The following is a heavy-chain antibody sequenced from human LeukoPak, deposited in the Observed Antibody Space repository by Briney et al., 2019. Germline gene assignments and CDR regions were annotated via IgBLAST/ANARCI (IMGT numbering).Heavy chain of an antibody. CDR2: INYSGST. D-gene: IGHD5-18*01. V-gene: IGHV4-59*01. Sequence: SETLSLTCTVSGGSISSYYWSWIRQPPGKGLERIGYINYSGSTNYNPSLKSRVTISVDTSKNQFSLKLSSVTAADTAVYYCARYTAMVAFHAHGFDIWGQGTMVTVSS. CDR1: GGSISSYY. J-gene: IGHJ3*02. CDR3: ARYTAMVAFHAHGFDI.